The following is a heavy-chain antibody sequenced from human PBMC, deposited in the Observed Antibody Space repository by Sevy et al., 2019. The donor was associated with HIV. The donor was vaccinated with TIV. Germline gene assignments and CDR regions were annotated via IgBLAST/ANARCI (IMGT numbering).Heavy chain of an antibody. CDR3: ARGREVATLLGFFDT. Sequence: SETLSLTCAVRGGSIGGYYWSWIRQAPGKGPEWIGEISHSGGTNYSPSLASRVTISVDTSNNQLSLRLTSLTAADSGKYFCARGREVATLLGFFDTWGPGTLVTVSS. CDR1: GGSIGGYY. J-gene: IGHJ4*02. D-gene: IGHD3-16*01. V-gene: IGHV4-34*01. CDR2: ISHSGGT.